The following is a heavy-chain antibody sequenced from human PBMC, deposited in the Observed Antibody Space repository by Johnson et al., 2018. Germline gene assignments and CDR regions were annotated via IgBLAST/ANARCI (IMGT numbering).Heavy chain of an antibody. CDR1: GFTFSSYA. D-gene: IGHD6-19*01. V-gene: IGHV3-23*04. CDR2: ISGSGGGT. CDR3: AKGPYDEQWLVRGAFDI. Sequence: EQLGEAGGGLVEPWGSLGLSCAASGFTFSSYAMSWVRPAPGTGLAWVSAISGSGGGTAYANSVKGRFTIARENSKTTPYLKMNRQRAEDTAVYYSAKGPYDEQWLVRGAFDIWGQGTMVTVSS. J-gene: IGHJ3*02.